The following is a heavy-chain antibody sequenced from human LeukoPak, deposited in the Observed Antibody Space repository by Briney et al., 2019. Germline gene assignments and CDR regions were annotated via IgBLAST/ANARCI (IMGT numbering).Heavy chain of an antibody. CDR1: GYTFTSYY. Sequence: ASVKVSCKASGYTFTSYYMHWVRQAPGQGREWMGIINPSGGSTSYAQKFQGRVTMTRDTSTSTVYMELSSLRSEDTAVYYCARDAGGYSGKYGMDVWGQGTTVTVSS. D-gene: IGHD5-12*01. V-gene: IGHV1-46*01. J-gene: IGHJ6*02. CDR2: INPSGGST. CDR3: ARDAGGYSGKYGMDV.